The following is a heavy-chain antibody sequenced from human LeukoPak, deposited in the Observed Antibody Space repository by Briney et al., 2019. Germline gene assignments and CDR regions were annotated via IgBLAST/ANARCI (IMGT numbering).Heavy chain of an antibody. J-gene: IGHJ6*04. CDR3: ARELGDILTGHTAPYYYYGMDV. V-gene: IGHV1-3*01. D-gene: IGHD3-9*01. Sequence: ASVKVSCMASGYTFTSYAMHWVRQAPGQRLEWMGWINAGNGNTKYSQKFQGRVTITRDTSASTAYMELSSLRSEDTAVYYCARELGDILTGHTAPYYYYGMDVWGKGTTVTVSS. CDR1: GYTFTSYA. CDR2: INAGNGNT.